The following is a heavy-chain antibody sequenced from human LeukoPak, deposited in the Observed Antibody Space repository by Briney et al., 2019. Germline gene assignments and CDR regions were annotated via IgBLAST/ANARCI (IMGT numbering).Heavy chain of an antibody. D-gene: IGHD3/OR15-3a*01. V-gene: IGHV4-4*07. CDR2: VYSSGSN. CDR3: ARVGSGYDFFDY. CDR1: GGALSGYY. Sequence: SHTLSLTCTVSGGALSGYYWSWIRQPAGKGLEWLGRVYSSGSNKYNPSLGGRVTMSVDTSKNQFSLKLNFVAAADTAVYYCARVGSGYDFFDYWGQGTLVTVSS. J-gene: IGHJ4*02.